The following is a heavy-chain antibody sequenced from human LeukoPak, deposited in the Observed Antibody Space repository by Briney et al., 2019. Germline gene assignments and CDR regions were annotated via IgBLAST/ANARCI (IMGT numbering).Heavy chain of an antibody. CDR2: IIPIFGTA. D-gene: IGHD6-19*01. J-gene: IGHJ2*01. CDR3: ARSYSSGWQHYWYFDL. CDR1: GGTFSSYA. Sequence: ASVKVSCKASGGTFSSYAISWVRQAPGQVLEWMGGIIPIFGTANYAQKFQGRVTITADESTSTAYMELSSLRSEDTAVYYCARSYSSGWQHYWYFDLWGRGTLVTVSS. V-gene: IGHV1-69*13.